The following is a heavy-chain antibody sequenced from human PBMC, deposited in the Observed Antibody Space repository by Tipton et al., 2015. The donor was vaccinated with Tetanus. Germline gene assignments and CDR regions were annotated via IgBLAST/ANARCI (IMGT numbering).Heavy chain of an antibody. Sequence: TLSLTCTVSGSSLRGGDYHWSWIRQPPGKGLEWLAYISGSGTTNSNYYLKSRITMTRYTSRNQFSLTLTSVTAADTAVYYCARANYDSFKKGPFDSWGQGSLVIVSS. J-gene: IGHJ4*02. D-gene: IGHD3-3*01. V-gene: IGHV4-61*08. CDR3: ARANYDSFKKGPFDS. CDR1: GSSLRGGDYH. CDR2: ISGSGTT.